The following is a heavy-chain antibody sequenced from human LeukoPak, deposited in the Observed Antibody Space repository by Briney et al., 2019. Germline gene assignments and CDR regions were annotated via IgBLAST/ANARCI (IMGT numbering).Heavy chain of an antibody. CDR2: ISSSSSDI. CDR3: VKDTYGGNDY. D-gene: IGHD4-23*01. CDR1: GFTFSGYS. Sequence: GGSLRLSCAAPGFTFSGYSMNWVRQAPGQGLEWISYISSSSSDIYYADSVKGRFTISRDNAKNTLYLQMNSLRAEDTAVYYCVKDTYGGNDYWGQGSLVTVSS. J-gene: IGHJ4*02. V-gene: IGHV3-48*01.